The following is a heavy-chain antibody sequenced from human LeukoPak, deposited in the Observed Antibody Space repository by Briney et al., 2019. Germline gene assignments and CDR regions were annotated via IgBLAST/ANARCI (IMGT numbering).Heavy chain of an antibody. D-gene: IGHD3-3*01. CDR3: ARGGDYDFWSGYYPDY. Sequence: GGSLRLSCAASGFTFSNYWMTWVRQAPGKGLEWVANIKQDGSEKYYVDSVKGRFTISRDNAKNSLYLQMNGLRAEDTAVYYCARGGDYDFWSGYYPDYWGQGTLVTVSS. V-gene: IGHV3-7*01. CDR1: GFTFSNYW. J-gene: IGHJ4*02. CDR2: IKQDGSEK.